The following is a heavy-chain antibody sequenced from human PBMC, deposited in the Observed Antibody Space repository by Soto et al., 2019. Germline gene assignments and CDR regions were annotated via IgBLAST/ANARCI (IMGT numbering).Heavy chain of an antibody. J-gene: IGHJ4*02. CDR1: GFTFSNYA. V-gene: IGHV3-23*01. CDR2: ISGSSVIT. D-gene: IGHD2-21*02. Sequence: WGSLRLSCAASGFTFSNYAMSWVRQAPGKGLEWVSVISGSSVITYYADSVKGRFTISRDNSKNTLYLQMNSLRAEDTAVYYCAKDLGDTSPVGFDYWGQGTLVTVSS. CDR3: AKDLGDTSPVGFDY.